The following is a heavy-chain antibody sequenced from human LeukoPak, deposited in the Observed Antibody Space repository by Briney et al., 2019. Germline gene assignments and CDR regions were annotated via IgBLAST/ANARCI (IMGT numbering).Heavy chain of an antibody. CDR2: IYPGDSDT. J-gene: IGHJ4*02. CDR3: AGTLNRGYDPFDY. CDR1: GYSFTSYW. Sequence: GESLKISCKASGYSFTSYWIGWVRQMPGKGLDWMGIIYPGDSDTRYSPSFQGQVTISADKSISTAYLQWSSLKASDTAMYYCAGTLNRGYDPFDYWGQGTLVTVSS. V-gene: IGHV5-51*01. D-gene: IGHD5-12*01.